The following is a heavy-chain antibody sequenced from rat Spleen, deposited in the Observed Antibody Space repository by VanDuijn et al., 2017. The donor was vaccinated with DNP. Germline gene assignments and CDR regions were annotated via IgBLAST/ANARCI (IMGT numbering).Heavy chain of an antibody. CDR1: GFSITSIHR. D-gene: IGHD1-1*01. Sequence: EVQLQESGPGLVKPSQSLSLTCSVTGFSITSIHRWNWIRKFPGDKLEWMGYINSAGITNYTPSLKSRISITRDTSKNQFFLQVNSVTTEDTATYYCARWDHYIGFAYWGQGTLVTVSS. CDR2: INSAGIT. V-gene: IGHV3-3*01. J-gene: IGHJ3*01. CDR3: ARWDHYIGFAY.